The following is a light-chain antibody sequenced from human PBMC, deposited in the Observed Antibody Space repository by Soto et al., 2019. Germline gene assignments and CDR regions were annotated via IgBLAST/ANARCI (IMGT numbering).Light chain of an antibody. V-gene: IGLV2-14*01. CDR3: SSYTTSSYTYV. Sequence: QSALTQPASVSGSPGQSITISCTGTSSDIGGYNSVSWYQQHPGKAPKLVIYAVSNRPSGVSSRFSGSKSGNTASLTMSGLQAEDEATYYCSSYTTSSYTYVFGTGTKSPS. J-gene: IGLJ1*01. CDR1: SSDIGGYNS. CDR2: AVS.